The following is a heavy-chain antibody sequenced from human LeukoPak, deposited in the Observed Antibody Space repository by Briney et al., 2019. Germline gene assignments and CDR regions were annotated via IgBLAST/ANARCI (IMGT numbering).Heavy chain of an antibody. Sequence: GGSLRLSCAASGFTFSSYWMNWVRQAPGKGLVWVSRIKSDESTISYADSVKGRFTIYRDNARNTLYLQMNSLRTEDTAVYYCARGDGGSYGGRFDYWGQGTLVTVSS. J-gene: IGHJ4*02. CDR3: ARGDGGSYGGRFDY. V-gene: IGHV3-74*01. CDR1: GFTFSSYW. CDR2: IKSDESTI. D-gene: IGHD1-26*01.